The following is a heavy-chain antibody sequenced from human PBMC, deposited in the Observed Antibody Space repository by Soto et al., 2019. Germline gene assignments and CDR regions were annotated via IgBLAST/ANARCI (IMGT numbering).Heavy chain of an antibody. D-gene: IGHD4-17*01. CDR2: IYHSGNT. CDR3: ARVPRNGKNDDYSRYLDH. CDR1: GGSVSSGGYY. Sequence: QVQLQESGPGLVKPSQTLSLTCTASGGSVSSGGYYWSWIRQHPGKGLEWIGYIYHSGNTYLNPSLKTRVTISVDTSKNQFSLKLSSVTAADTAVYYCARVPRNGKNDDYSRYLDHWGQGTLVSVSS. J-gene: IGHJ4*02. V-gene: IGHV4-31*03.